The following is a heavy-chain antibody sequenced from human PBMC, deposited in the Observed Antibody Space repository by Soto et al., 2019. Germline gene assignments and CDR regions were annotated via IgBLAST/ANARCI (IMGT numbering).Heavy chain of an antibody. V-gene: IGHV3-15*07. CDR2: IKSKTDGGTT. Sequence: PGGSLRLSCAASGFTFTNAWINWVRQAPGKGLEWVGRIKSKTDGGTTDYAEPVKGRFAISRDDSNNMVYLQMNSLKIEDTAVYYCTTDSYSTITIVRSDYWGHGTLVTVSS. CDR3: TTDSYSTITIVRSDY. D-gene: IGHD4-4*01. CDR1: GFTFTNAW. J-gene: IGHJ4*01.